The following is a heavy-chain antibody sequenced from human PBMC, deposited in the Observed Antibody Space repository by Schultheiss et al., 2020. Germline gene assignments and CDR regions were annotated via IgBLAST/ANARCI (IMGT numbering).Heavy chain of an antibody. Sequence: GESLKISCAASGFTFSSYAMHWVRQAPGKGLEWVAVISYDGSNKYYADSVKGRFTISRDNSKNTLYLQMNSLRAEDTAVYYCAKGGSDFGVGIPLDYWGQGTRGTVYS. CDR2: ISYDGSNK. CDR1: GFTFSSYA. CDR3: AKGGSDFGVGIPLDY. V-gene: IGHV3-30*04. J-gene: IGHJ4*02. D-gene: IGHD3-3*01.